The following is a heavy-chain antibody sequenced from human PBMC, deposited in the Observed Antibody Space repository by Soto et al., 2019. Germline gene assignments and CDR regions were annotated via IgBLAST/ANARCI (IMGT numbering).Heavy chain of an antibody. J-gene: IGHJ6*02. CDR2: ISSSSIYI. V-gene: IGHV3-21*01. Sequence: GGSLRLSCAASGFTFSSYSMNWVRQAPGKGLEWVSSISSSSIYIYYADSVKGRFTISRDNAKNSLYLQMNSLRAEDTAVYYCARVIGLVDYYYYYGMDVWGQGTTVTVSS. CDR3: ARVIGLVDYYYYYGMDV. CDR1: GFTFSSYS. D-gene: IGHD6-19*01.